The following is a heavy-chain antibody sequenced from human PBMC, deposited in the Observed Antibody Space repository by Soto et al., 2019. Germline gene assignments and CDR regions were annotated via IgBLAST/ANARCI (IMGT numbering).Heavy chain of an antibody. CDR1: GFTFSSYW. Sequence: GGSLRLSCAASGFTFSSYWMSWVRQAPGKGLEWVANIKQDGSEKYYVDSVKGRFTISRDNAKNSLYLQMNSLRAEDTAVYYCARHGFLEWLSFDYWGQGTLVTVSS. CDR3: ARHGFLEWLSFDY. D-gene: IGHD3-3*01. V-gene: IGHV3-7*01. J-gene: IGHJ4*02. CDR2: IKQDGSEK.